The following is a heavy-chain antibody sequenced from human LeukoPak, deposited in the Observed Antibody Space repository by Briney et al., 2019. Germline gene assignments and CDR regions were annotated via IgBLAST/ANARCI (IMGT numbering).Heavy chain of an antibody. J-gene: IGHJ4*02. D-gene: IGHD3-9*01. V-gene: IGHV3-11*06. CDR2: ISSSSSYT. CDR1: GFTFSDYY. CDR3: ARDPHDILTCQYGILDY. Sequence: PGGSLRLSSAASGFTFSDYYMSWIRQAPGKGLEWVSYISSSSSYTNYADSVKGRFTISRDNAKNSLYLQMNSLRAEDTAVYYCARDPHDILTCQYGILDYWGQGTLVTVSS.